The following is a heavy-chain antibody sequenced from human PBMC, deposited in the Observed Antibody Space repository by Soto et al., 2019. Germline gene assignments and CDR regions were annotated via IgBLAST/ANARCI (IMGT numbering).Heavy chain of an antibody. D-gene: IGHD6-19*01. CDR1: GYTFTSFF. CDR3: ARAVAVPTDFDY. CDR2: INPTSST. Sequence: ALMKVSRKPSGYTFTSFFMHWVRQAPGQGLEWMGIINPTSSTSYAQKFQGRVTMTRDTSASTAYMELSSLRSEDTAVFFCARAVAVPTDFDYWG. J-gene: IGHJ4*01. V-gene: IGHV1-46*01.